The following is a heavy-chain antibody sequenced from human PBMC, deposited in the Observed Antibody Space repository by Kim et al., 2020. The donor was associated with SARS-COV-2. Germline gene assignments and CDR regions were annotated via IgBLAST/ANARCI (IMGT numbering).Heavy chain of an antibody. V-gene: IGHV3-53*01. CDR3: ARVVKSRRWLPRVDYYYYGMDV. D-gene: IGHD1-26*01. Sequence: KGRFTISRDNSKNTLYLQMNSLRAEDTAVYYCARVVKSRRWLPRVDYYYYGMDVWGQGTTVTVSS. J-gene: IGHJ6*02.